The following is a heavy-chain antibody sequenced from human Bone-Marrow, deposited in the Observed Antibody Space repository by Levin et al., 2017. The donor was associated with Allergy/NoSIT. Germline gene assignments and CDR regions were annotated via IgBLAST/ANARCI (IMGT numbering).Heavy chain of an antibody. CDR1: GVTVGNNY. CDR3: ARYPPGQF. V-gene: IGHV3-66*01. Sequence: LSLTCAASGVTVGNNYMRWVRQAPGKGLEWVSLIYSNGDTAYADSVKGRFTISRDSSKNTLYLQMHSLRVEDTAVYYCARYPPGQFWGQGTLVTVSS. J-gene: IGHJ4*02. CDR2: IYSNGDT. D-gene: IGHD2-2*01.